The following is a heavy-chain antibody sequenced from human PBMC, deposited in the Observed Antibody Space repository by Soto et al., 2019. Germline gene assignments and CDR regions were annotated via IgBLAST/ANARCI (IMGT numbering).Heavy chain of an antibody. CDR3: ARHEAWEGIVGATFTY. CDR1: GGSISSGGYY. V-gene: IGHV4-31*03. CDR2: IYYSGST. J-gene: IGHJ4*02. D-gene: IGHD1-26*01. Sequence: PSETLSLTCTVSGGSISSGGYYWSWIRQHPGKGLEWIGHIYYSGSTYYNPSLKSRVTISVDTSKNQFSLKLSSVTAADTAVYYCARHEAWEGIVGATFTYWGQGTLVTVSS.